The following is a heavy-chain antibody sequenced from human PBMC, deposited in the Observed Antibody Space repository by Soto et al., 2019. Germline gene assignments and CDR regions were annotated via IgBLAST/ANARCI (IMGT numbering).Heavy chain of an antibody. CDR1: GGSISGSY. CDR2: IYYSGST. V-gene: IGHV4-59*12. J-gene: IGHJ4*02. CDR3: ARGRDDSSGSTFDY. D-gene: IGHD3-22*01. Sequence: LSLTCSVSGGSISGSYWSWIRQSPGKGLEWIGYIYYSGSTNYNPSLKSRVTISVDRSKNQFSLKLSSVTAADTAVYYCARGRDDSSGSTFDYWGQGTLVTVSS.